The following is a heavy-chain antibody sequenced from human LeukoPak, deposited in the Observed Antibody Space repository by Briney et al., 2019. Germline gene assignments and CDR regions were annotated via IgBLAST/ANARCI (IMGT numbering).Heavy chain of an antibody. V-gene: IGHV3-21*01. CDR1: GITFSSCA. J-gene: IGHJ4*02. Sequence: PGGSLRLSCAASGITFSSCAMNWVRQAPGKGLEWVSSISSTSSTMYYADSLKGRFAISRDNAGNSLYLQMNSLRPEDTAVYYCARGRYRLAAADFDCWGLGTLVSVSS. CDR2: ISSTSSTM. D-gene: IGHD6-13*01. CDR3: ARGRYRLAAADFDC.